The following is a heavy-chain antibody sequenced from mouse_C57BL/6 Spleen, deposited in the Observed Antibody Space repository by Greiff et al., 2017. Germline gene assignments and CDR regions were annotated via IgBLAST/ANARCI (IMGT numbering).Heavy chain of an antibody. CDR2: IRNKANNHAT. V-gene: IGHV6-6*01. CDR3: TLNSRKWYFDV. Sequence: EVKVVESGGGLVQPGGSMKLSCAASGFTFSDAWMDWVRQSPEKGLEWVAEIRNKANNHATYYAESVKGRFTISRDDSKSSVYLQMNSLRAEDTGIYYCTLNSRKWYFDVWGTGTTVTVSS. D-gene: IGHD1-1*01. CDR1: GFTFSDAW. J-gene: IGHJ1*03.